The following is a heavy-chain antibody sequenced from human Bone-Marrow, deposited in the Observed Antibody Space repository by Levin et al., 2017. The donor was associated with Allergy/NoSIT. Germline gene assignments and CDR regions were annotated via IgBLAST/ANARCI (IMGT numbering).Heavy chain of an antibody. V-gene: IGHV3-72*01. D-gene: IGHD1-26*01. J-gene: IGHJ4*02. CDR2: SRPKTNSYTA. CDR3: ARGLMGGGYSDY. CDR1: GFIFSDHY. Sequence: HPGGSLRLSCAASGFIFSDHYMDWVRQAPGKGLEWVGRSRPKTNSYTAAYAASVNGRFTIARDISKNSLFLQMNSLKTEDTAMYYCARGLMGGGYSDYWGQGTLVTVSS.